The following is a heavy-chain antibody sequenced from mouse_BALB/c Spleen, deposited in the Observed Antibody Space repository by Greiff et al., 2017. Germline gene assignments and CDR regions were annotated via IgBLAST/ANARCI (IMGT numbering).Heavy chain of an antibody. V-gene: IGHV2-9*02. Sequence: QLQESGPGLVAPSQTLSITCTVSGFSLTSYGVHWVRQPPGKGLEWLGVIWAGGSTNYNSALMSRLSISKDNSKSQVFLKMNSLQTDDTAMYYCAREGGYRAYFDYWGQGTTLTVSS. D-gene: IGHD2-14*01. CDR2: IWAGGST. CDR1: GFSLTSYG. CDR3: AREGGYRAYFDY. J-gene: IGHJ2*01.